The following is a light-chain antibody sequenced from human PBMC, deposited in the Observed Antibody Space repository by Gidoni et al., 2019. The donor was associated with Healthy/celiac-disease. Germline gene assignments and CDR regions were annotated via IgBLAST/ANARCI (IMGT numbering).Light chain of an antibody. Sequence: IQMTQSPPALSASVGDRVTLTCRASQGISNYLDWYQKKPGKVPELLNYAAATRQAGVPSRFRDSGSGTDVTLTISNRQPEDVATYYCQKYNSAPLTFGGGTKVEIK. CDR1: QGISNY. J-gene: IGKJ4*01. CDR3: QKYNSAPLT. V-gene: IGKV1-27*01. CDR2: AAA.